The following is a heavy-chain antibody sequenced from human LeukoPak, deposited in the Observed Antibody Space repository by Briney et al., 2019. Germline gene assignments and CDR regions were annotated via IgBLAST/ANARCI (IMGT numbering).Heavy chain of an antibody. D-gene: IGHD2-2*01. CDR2: IYTSGST. V-gene: IGHV4-4*07. Sequence: PSETLSLTCTVSGGSISSYYWSWSRQPAGKGLEWSGRIYTSGSTTYNTSLKSRVTMSVEASKNQLSLKLSSVTAADTAVYSCARDVCDSTTCYRRGGFDHWGHGALVTVSS. CDR3: ARDVCDSTTCYRRGGFDH. J-gene: IGHJ4*01. CDR1: GGSISSYY.